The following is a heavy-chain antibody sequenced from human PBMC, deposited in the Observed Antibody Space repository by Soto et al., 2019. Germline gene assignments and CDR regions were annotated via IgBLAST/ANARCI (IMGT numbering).Heavy chain of an antibody. CDR1: GDSVSSNSAA. D-gene: IGHD6-13*01. CDR2: TYYRSKWYN. CDR3: AKGGVAAAGTRWNYYGMDV. Sequence: LLMQSQTLSLTCAISGDSVSSNSAAWNWIRQSPSRGLEWLGRTYYRSKWYNDYAVSVKSRITINPDTSKNQFSLQLNSVTPEDTAVYYCAKGGVAAAGTRWNYYGMDVWGQGTTVTVSS. J-gene: IGHJ6*02. V-gene: IGHV6-1*01.